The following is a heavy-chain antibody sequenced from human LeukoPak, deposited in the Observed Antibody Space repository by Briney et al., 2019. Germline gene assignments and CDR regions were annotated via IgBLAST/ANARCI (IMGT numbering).Heavy chain of an antibody. CDR3: ARARGREEYFDP. V-gene: IGHV3-53*01. CDR2: IFSGGGA. D-gene: IGHD6-6*01. J-gene: IGHJ5*02. Sequence: GGSLRLPCAASGFAVSSNYMSWVRQAPGKGLEWVSIIFSGGGAYYADSVKGRFTISRDSSKNTLYLQMNSLRAEDTAVYYCARARGREEYFDPWGQGTLVTVSS. CDR1: GFAVSSNY.